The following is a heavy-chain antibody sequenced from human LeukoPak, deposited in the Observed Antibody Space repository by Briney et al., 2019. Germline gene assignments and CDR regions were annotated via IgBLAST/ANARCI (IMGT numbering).Heavy chain of an antibody. V-gene: IGHV3-23*01. Sequence: GGSLRLSCAASGFTFSNYAMSWVRQAPGKGLEWVSGITVNGVNTYYADSVKGRFTISRGNSKNTLYLQMNSLRAEDTAVYYCARAKHDGYWIWYFDLWGRGTLVTVSS. CDR2: ITVNGVNT. J-gene: IGHJ2*01. CDR1: GFTFSNYA. CDR3: ARAKHDGYWIWYFDL. D-gene: IGHD3-22*01.